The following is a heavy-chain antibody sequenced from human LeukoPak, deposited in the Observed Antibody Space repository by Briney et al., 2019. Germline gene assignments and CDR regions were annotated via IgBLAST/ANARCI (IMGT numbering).Heavy chain of an antibody. J-gene: IGHJ4*02. CDR1: GFTFSDYS. V-gene: IGHV3-48*01. CDR2: ITSTSDTI. Sequence: GGSLRLSCEASGFTFSDYSMNWVRQAPGEGLEWLSYITSTSDTIYYADSVKGRFTSSRDNAKNSVYLQMNSLRAEDTAVYYCARSSGYPYFDYWGQGTLVTVSS. D-gene: IGHD3-22*01. CDR3: ARSSGYPYFDY.